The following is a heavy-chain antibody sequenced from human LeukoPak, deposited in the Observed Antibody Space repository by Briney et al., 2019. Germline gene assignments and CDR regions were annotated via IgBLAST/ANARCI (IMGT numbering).Heavy chain of an antibody. D-gene: IGHD5-24*01. CDR2: VYGDDSDT. CDR1: GYTFTTYW. J-gene: IGHJ4*02. CDR3: ARRGMRDGYNYADY. Sequence: GESLKISCKASGYTFTTYWIGWVRQMPGKGLEWMGIVYGDDSDTRYSPSFQGQVTISADKSTTTAYLQWSSLKASDTAIYYCARRGMRDGYNYADYWGQGTLVTVSS. V-gene: IGHV5-51*01.